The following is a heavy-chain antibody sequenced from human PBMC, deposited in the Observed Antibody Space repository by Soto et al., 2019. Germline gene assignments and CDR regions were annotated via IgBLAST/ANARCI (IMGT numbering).Heavy chain of an antibody. V-gene: IGHV4-30-4*01. CDR1: GGSMSSGIYY. CDR2: TSYSGTT. J-gene: IGHJ4*02. CDR3: ARRYGPGFDY. Sequence: PSETLSLTCTVSGGSMSSGIYYWSWIRQPPGKGLECIGFTSYSGTTYYNTSLWSRVSMSVDTSKNQFSLKLSSVTAADTAVYYCARRYGPGFDYWGQGTLVTVSS. D-gene: IGHD4-17*01.